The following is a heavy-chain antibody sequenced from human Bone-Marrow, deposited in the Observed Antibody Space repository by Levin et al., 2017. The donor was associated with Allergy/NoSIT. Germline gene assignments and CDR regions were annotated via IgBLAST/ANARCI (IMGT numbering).Heavy chain of an antibody. CDR2: ISGSGGST. Sequence: QAGGSLRLSCAASGFTFSSYAMSWVRQAPGKGLEWVSAISGSGGSTYYADSVKGRFTISRDNSKNTLYLQMNSLRAEDTAVYYCAKGNAARGPYYYGMDVWGQGTTVTVSS. D-gene: IGHD2-15*01. J-gene: IGHJ6*02. CDR1: GFTFSSYA. V-gene: IGHV3-23*01. CDR3: AKGNAARGPYYYGMDV.